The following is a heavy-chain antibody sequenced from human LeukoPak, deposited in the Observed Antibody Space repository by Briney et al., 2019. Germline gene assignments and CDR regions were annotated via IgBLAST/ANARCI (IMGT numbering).Heavy chain of an antibody. CDR3: ATNGDIAARTIDY. J-gene: IGHJ4*02. D-gene: IGHD6-6*01. CDR2: INHSGST. V-gene: IGHV4-34*01. CDR1: GGSFSGYY. Sequence: SETLSLTCAVYGGSFSGYYWSWIRQPPGKGLEWIGEINHSGSTNYNPSLKSRVTISVDTSKNQFSLKLSSVTAADTAVYYCATNGDIAARTIDYWGQGTLVTVSS.